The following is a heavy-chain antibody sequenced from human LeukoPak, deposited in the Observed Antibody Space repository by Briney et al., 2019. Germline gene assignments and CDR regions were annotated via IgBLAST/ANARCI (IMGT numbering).Heavy chain of an antibody. D-gene: IGHD1-26*01. Sequence: SETLSLTCTVSGGSISSYYWSWIRQSPGKGLECIGYIHYTGSTNYNPSLKSRVTISVDTSKNQFSLKLSSVTAADTAVYYCARDREVGATGYYFDYWGQGTLVTVSS. CDR1: GGSISSYY. CDR2: IHYTGST. V-gene: IGHV4-59*08. CDR3: ARDREVGATGYYFDY. J-gene: IGHJ4*02.